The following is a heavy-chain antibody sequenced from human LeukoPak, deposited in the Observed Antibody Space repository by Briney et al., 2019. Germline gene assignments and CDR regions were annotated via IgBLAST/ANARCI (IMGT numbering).Heavy chain of an antibody. CDR2: INEDGTSA. CDR3: ARVPTNSYGFGQ. V-gene: IGHV3-74*01. J-gene: IGHJ4*02. D-gene: IGHD5-18*01. Sequence: GALRPPFSASGFGFRGYWMHWVRQAPGKGLVWVAHINEDGTSASHADSVKGRFTISRDNAKNTLYLQMNSLTVEDTAVYYCARVPTNSYGFGQWGQGSLVTVSS. CDR1: GFGFRGYW.